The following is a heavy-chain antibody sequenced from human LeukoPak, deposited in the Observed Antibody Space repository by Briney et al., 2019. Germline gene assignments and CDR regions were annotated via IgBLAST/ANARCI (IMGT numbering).Heavy chain of an antibody. CDR1: GGSISSSSYY. Sequence: ETLSLTCTVSGGSISSSSYYWGWIRQPQGKGLEWIGSIYYSGNTYYNPSLKSRVTISVDTSKNQFSLKLSSVTAADTAVYSCAREGGDPRWLDPWGQGTLVTVSS. CDR3: AREGGDPRWLDP. J-gene: IGHJ5*02. D-gene: IGHD6-25*01. CDR2: IYYSGNT. V-gene: IGHV4-39*07.